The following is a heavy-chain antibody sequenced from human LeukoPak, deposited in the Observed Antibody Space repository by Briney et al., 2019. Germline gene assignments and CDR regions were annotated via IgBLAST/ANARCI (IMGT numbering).Heavy chain of an antibody. CDR1: GGSISSYY. J-gene: IGHJ4*02. Sequence: PSETLSLTCTVSGGSISSYYWSWIRQPPGKGLEWIGYIYYSGSTNYNPSLKSRVTISVDTSKNQFSLKLSSVTAADTAVYHCARDLGYYDSSGYYYAYYWGQGTLVTVSS. D-gene: IGHD3-22*01. CDR2: IYYSGST. V-gene: IGHV4-59*01. CDR3: ARDLGYYDSSGYYYAYY.